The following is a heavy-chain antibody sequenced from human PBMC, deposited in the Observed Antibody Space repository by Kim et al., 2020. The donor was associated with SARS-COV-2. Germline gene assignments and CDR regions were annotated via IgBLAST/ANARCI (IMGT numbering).Heavy chain of an antibody. D-gene: IGHD5-12*01. J-gene: IGHJ6*01. CDR1: GFSFNNYG. CDR2: ISYEGSKK. V-gene: IGHV3-30*18. CDR3: AKQGYIYELNIYYG. Sequence: GGSLRLSCAASGFSFNNYGMHWVRQAPGKGLEWVAFISYEGSKKKYLDSLKGRFTVSRDYSKNTLYLQMNSLTAEDTAVYYCAKQGYIYELNIYYG.